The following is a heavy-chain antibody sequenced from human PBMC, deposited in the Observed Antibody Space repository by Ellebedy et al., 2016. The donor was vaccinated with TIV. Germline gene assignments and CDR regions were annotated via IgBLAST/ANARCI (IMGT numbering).Heavy chain of an antibody. J-gene: IGHJ2*01. CDR1: GDSVSSNSAA. V-gene: IGHV6-1*01. CDR3: AGGEQLGTDWYFDL. D-gene: IGHD6-6*01. CDR2: TYYRSKWYN. Sequence: MPSETLSLTCAISGDSVSSNSAAWNWIRQSPSRGLEWLGRTYYRSKWYNDYAVHVKSRITINPDTSKNQFPLQLNSVTPEDTAVYYSAGGEQLGTDWYFDLWGRGTLVTVSS.